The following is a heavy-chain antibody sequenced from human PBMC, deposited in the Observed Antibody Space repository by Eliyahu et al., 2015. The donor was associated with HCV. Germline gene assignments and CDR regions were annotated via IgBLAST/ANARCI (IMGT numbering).Heavy chain of an antibody. D-gene: IGHD5-18*01. V-gene: IGHV1-69*01. CDR1: GGTFSSYA. Sequence: QVHLVQSGAEVKKPGSSVKVSCKAPGGTFSSYAVSWVRQAPGQGLXWMGGIIPIFGTTNYAQKFQGRVTITADESTNTAYMELRSLRSEDTAVYYCARPHSYGQGGYFDYXGQGTLVTVSS. CDR3: ARPHSYGQGGYFDY. CDR2: IIPIFGTT. J-gene: IGHJ4*02.